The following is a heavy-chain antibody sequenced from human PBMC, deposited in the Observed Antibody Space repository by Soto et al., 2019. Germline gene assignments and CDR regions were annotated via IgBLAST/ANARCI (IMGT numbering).Heavy chain of an antibody. J-gene: IGHJ3*02. CDR1: GGSIGSYY. V-gene: IGHV4-59*01. CDR3: AREVAARAFDI. Sequence: SETLSLTCTVSGGSIGSYYWSWIRQPPGKGLEWIGYIYYSGSTNYNPSLKSRVTISVDTSKNQFSLKLSSVTAADTAVYYCAREVAARAFDIWGQGTMVTVS. D-gene: IGHD6-13*01. CDR2: IYYSGST.